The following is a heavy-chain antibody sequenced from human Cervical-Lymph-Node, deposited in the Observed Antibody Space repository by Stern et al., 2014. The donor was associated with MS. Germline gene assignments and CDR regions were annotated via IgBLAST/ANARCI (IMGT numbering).Heavy chain of an antibody. J-gene: IGHJ3*02. V-gene: IGHV4-31*03. CDR3: ARDGPQVGAGSFDI. Sequence: QLPLQESGPGLVKPSQTLSLTCTVSGGSISSDGDCWNWIRQLPGKGLEWIGYISYSGNTYNNPSLKSRVTISVDTSKNQFSLKLSSVTAADTAVYYCARDGPQVGAGSFDIWGRGTMVTVSS. CDR1: GGSISSDGDC. D-gene: IGHD1-26*01. CDR2: ISYSGNT.